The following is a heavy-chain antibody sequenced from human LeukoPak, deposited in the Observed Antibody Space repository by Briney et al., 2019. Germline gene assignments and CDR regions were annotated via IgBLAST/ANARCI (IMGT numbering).Heavy chain of an antibody. Sequence: ASVKVSCKASGYTFTSYYMHWVRQAPGQGLEWMGIINPSGGSTSYAQKLKGRVTMTRDTSTSTVYMELSSLRSEDTAVYYCARDKAARLYYYYMDVWGKGTTVTVSS. CDR1: GYTFTSYY. CDR2: INPSGGST. D-gene: IGHD6-6*01. V-gene: IGHV1-46*03. CDR3: ARDKAARLYYYYMDV. J-gene: IGHJ6*03.